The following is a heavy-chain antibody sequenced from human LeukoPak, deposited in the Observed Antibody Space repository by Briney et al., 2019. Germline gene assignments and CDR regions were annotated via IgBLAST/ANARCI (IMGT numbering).Heavy chain of an antibody. J-gene: IGHJ4*02. CDR3: AKRYQNRGTNPFDY. Sequence: ETLSLTCTVSGYSISSGYYWGWIRQPPGKGLEWVSGISDITYYADSVKGRFTIPRDTSKNTLYLQMNSLRAEDTAVYYCAKRYQNRGTNPFDYWGQGTLVTVSS. D-gene: IGHD2-8*01. CDR1: GYSISSGYY. V-gene: IGHV3-23*01. CDR2: ISDIT.